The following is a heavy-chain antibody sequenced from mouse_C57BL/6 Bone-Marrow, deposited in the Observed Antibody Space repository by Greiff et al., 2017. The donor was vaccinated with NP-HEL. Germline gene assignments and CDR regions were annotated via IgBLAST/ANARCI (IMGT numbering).Heavy chain of an antibody. CDR2: IHPNSGST. V-gene: IGHV1-64*01. Sequence: VQLQQSGAELVKPGASVKLSCKASGYTFTSYWMHWVKQRPGPGLEWIGMIHPNSGSTNYNEKFKSKATLTVDKSSSTAYMQLSSLTSEDSAVYYCARKNGNFYDYWGQGTTLTVSS. CDR3: ARKNGNFYDY. D-gene: IGHD2-1*01. J-gene: IGHJ2*01. CDR1: GYTFTSYW.